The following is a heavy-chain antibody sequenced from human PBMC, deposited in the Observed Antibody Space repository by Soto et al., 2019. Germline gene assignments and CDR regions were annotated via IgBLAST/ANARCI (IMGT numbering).Heavy chain of an antibody. Sequence: PSETLSLPFTVSGGSLSSHYWSCTRHHPGKSLEWIEEINQRERTNYNPAHKRRVTISVDTSKNQLSLNPHSVAAADTPVYYCSSWGGGSFDPWGPETLVTVSS. V-gene: IGHV4-34*07. CDR1: GGSLSSHY. J-gene: IGHJ5*02. D-gene: IGHD2-21*01. CDR3: SSWGGGSFDP. CDR2: INQRERT.